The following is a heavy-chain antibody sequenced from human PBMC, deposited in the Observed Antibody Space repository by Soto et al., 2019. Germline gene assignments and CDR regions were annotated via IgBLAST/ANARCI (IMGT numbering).Heavy chain of an antibody. V-gene: IGHV3-23*01. J-gene: IGHJ5*02. CDR3: AKNQGVELVPLATVDWFDP. CDR2: ISGSGFKK. Sequence: PGGSLRLSCAASGFIFEKFGMSWVRPAPGKGLEWISSISGSGFKKYYADSVKGRFTISRDNSKRTVYLELNNLSAEDTAVYHCAKNQGVELVPLATVDWFDPWGQGSVVTVSS. CDR1: GFIFEKFG. D-gene: IGHD1-26*01.